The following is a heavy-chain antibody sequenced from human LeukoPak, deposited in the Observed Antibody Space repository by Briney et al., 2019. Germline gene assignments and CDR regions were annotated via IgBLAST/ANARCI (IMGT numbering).Heavy chain of an antibody. CDR2: IYYSGST. CDR3: ARVIKGWAPFDY. J-gene: IGHJ4*02. CDR1: GGSISSGGYY. V-gene: IGHV4-31*03. Sequence: SETLSLTCTVSGGSISSGGYYWSWIRQHPGKGLEWIGYIYYSGSTYYNPSLKSRVTISVDTSKNQFSLKLSSVTAADTAVYYCARVIKGWAPFDYWGQGTLVTVSS. D-gene: IGHD6-19*01.